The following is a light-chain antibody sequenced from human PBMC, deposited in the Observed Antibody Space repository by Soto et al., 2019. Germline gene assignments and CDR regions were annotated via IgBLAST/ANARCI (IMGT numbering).Light chain of an antibody. CDR2: DPS. Sequence: MVLTQSPATLSLSPGERAAVSCGATQSVSSYLTWYQHKPGKAPRLLIYDPSKRATGIPARFSGGGSGTDFTITVSSVAPDDFGLYYCQERSNWPATWAVGQGTRVEIK. J-gene: IGKJ1*01. CDR3: QERSNWPATWA. V-gene: IGKV3-11*01. CDR1: QSVSSY.